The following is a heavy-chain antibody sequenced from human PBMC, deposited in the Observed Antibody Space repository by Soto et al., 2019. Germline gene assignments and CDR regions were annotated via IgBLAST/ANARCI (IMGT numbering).Heavy chain of an antibody. CDR2: IYYGGSI. V-gene: IGHV4-59*01. CDR1: GGSISSGY. Sequence: PSETLSLTCSVSGGSISSGYWTWIRQPPGKGLEWIGYIYYGGSINYNPSLKSRVIISVDTAKNQFSLKLSSVTAADTAMYYCARGLYRSSWYYFDYWAQGTLVTVSS. J-gene: IGHJ4*02. CDR3: ARGLYRSSWYYFDY. D-gene: IGHD6-13*01.